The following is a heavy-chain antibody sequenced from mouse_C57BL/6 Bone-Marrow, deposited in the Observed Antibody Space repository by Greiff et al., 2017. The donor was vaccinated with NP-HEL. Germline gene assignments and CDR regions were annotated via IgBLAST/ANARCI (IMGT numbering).Heavy chain of an antibody. CDR3: ARYGYYERFAY. J-gene: IGHJ3*01. Sequence: VQLQQSGAELAKPGASVKLSCKASGYTFTSYWMHWVKQRPGQGLEWIGYINPSSGYTKYNQKFKDKATLTADKSSITAYMQLSSLTYEDSAVYYCARYGYYERFAYWGQGTLVTVSA. D-gene: IGHD2-3*01. V-gene: IGHV1-7*01. CDR2: INPSSGYT. CDR1: GYTFTSYW.